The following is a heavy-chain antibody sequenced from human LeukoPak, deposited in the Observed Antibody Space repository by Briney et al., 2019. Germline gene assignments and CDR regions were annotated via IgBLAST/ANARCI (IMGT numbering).Heavy chain of an antibody. D-gene: IGHD1-1*01. Sequence: GGSLRLSCAASGFTFNSYAMSWVRQAPGKGLEWVSAIIGSGGSTYYADSVKGRFTISRDNSKNTLYLQMNILRAEDMAVYYCAKGGYDYYYYYMDVWGKGTTVTVSS. CDR1: GFTFNSYA. V-gene: IGHV3-23*01. CDR3: AKGGYDYYYYYMDV. CDR2: IIGSGGST. J-gene: IGHJ6*03.